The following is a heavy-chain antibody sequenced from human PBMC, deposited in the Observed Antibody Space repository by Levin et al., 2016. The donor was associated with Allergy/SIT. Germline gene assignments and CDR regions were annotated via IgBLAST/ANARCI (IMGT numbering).Heavy chain of an antibody. D-gene: IGHD5-18*01. CDR2: ISSSSSTI. Sequence: GESLKISCAASGFTFSSYSMNWVRQAPGKGLEWVSYISSSSSTIYYADSVKGRFTISRDNAKNSLYLQMNSLRDEDTAVYYCAREDPWGYGILDYWGQGTLVTVSS. J-gene: IGHJ4*02. V-gene: IGHV3-48*02. CDR3: AREDPWGYGILDY. CDR1: GFTFSSYS.